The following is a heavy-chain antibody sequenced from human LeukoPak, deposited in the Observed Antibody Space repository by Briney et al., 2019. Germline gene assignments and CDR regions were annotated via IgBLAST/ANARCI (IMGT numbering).Heavy chain of an antibody. J-gene: IGHJ4*02. CDR2: IYYSGST. Sequence: PSETLSLTCSVSGGSISSYYWSWIRQPPGKGLEWIGYIYYSGSTNYNPSLKSRVTISVDTSKNQFSLKLSSVTAADTAVYYCARASVAASGVDYWGQGTLVTVSS. CDR1: GGSISSYY. D-gene: IGHD6-13*01. V-gene: IGHV4-59*01. CDR3: ARASVAASGVDY.